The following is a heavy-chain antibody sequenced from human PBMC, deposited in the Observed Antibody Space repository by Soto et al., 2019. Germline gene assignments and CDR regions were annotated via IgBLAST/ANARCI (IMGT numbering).Heavy chain of an antibody. V-gene: IGHV4-31*03. D-gene: IGHD6-13*01. J-gene: IGHJ4*02. CDR1: GGSINNGDYY. Sequence: QVQLQESGPGLVKPSQTLSLTCTVSGGSINNGDYYWNWIRQHPEKGLEWMGYINYRGTTFYSPSLKSRISISVDTSKNQLSLKLSSVTAADTAVYYCARDAPGAAPYWGQGTRVTVSS. CDR3: ARDAPGAAPY. CDR2: INYRGTT.